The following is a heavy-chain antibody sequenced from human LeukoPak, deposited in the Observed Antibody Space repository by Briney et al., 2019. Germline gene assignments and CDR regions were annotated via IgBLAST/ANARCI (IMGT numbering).Heavy chain of an antibody. V-gene: IGHV3-21*01. Sequence: PGGSLRLSCAASGFTVSSNYMSWVRQAPGKGLEWVSSIGSSSSYIYYADSVKGRFTISRDNAKNSLYLQMNSLRAEDTAVYYCARDMAADAFDIWGQGTMVTVSS. CDR2: IGSSSSYI. CDR1: GFTVSSNY. D-gene: IGHD5-24*01. CDR3: ARDMAADAFDI. J-gene: IGHJ3*02.